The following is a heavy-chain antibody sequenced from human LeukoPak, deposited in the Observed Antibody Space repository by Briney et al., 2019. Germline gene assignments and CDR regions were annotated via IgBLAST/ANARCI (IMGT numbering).Heavy chain of an antibody. J-gene: IGHJ4*02. CDR1: GFTFSAFG. V-gene: IGHV3-33*01. D-gene: IGHD4-17*01. Sequence: GGSLRLSCAASGFTFSAFGIHWVRQAPGKRLEWVALIWYDGTKKYYADSVKGRFTISRDSSENTVYLQMNSLRADDTAVYYCARDSSVTLDYWGQGTLVTVSS. CDR3: ARDSSVTLDY. CDR2: IWYDGTKK.